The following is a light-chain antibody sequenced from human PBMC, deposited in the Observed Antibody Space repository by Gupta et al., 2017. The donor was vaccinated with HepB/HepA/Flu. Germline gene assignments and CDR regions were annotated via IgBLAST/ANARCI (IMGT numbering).Light chain of an antibody. CDR2: ANN. J-gene: IGLJ1*01. CDR1: SSNIGAGYD. CDR3: QSYDSSHYV. Sequence: QSVLTQPPSVSGAPGQRVTISYTGSSSNIGAGYDVHWYQQLPGTAPKLLIYANNNRPSGVPDRFSGSKSGTSASLAITGLQAEDEADYYCQSYDSSHYVFGTGTKVTVL. V-gene: IGLV1-40*01.